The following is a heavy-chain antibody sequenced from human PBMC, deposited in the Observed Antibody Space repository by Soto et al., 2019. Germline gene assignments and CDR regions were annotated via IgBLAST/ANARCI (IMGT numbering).Heavy chain of an antibody. V-gene: IGHV4-61*08. CDR2: TYYTGDT. CDR3: SRGPGYIDVWRTFDF. Sequence: VLLPESGRGLLRPSETLSLTCTVSDDSFRGADYYWSWIRQPLGKGPEWIGYTYYTGDTKYTPALTCRVTMSVDTSKNQFSLRLSSVTAADTAVYFCSRGPGYIDVWRTFDFWGRGILVTVSS. D-gene: IGHD1-1*01. J-gene: IGHJ4*02. CDR1: DDSFRGADYY.